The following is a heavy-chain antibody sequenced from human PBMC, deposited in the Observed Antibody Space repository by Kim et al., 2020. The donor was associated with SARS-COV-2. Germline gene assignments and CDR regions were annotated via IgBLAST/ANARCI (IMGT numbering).Heavy chain of an antibody. V-gene: IGHV4-39*01. CDR3: ARQGRYFVGLGAFNI. Sequence: SETLSLTCTVSGGSISSSSYYWGWIRQPPGKGLEWIGSIYYSGSTDYNSSLKSRVTISVDTSKNQFSLKLSSVTAADTAVYYCARQGRYFVGLGAFNIWGQGTMVTVSS. CDR1: GGSISSSSYY. D-gene: IGHD3-9*01. CDR2: IYYSGST. J-gene: IGHJ3*02.